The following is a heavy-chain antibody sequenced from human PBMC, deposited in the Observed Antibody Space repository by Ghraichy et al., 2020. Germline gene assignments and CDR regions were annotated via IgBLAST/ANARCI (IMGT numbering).Heavy chain of an antibody. V-gene: IGHV1-8*02. CDR3: ARVQPIFGVYNYYYYYMYV. CDR1: GYTFANYV. J-gene: IGHJ6*03. CDR2: MNPNSGNT. D-gene: IGHD3-3*01. Sequence: ASVKVSCKAAGYTFANYVINLLRQSPEQGDEWMGWMNPNSGNTDYVQKFQGRVTMTRNTPISTAYMELSGLRSEYTAVYYCARVQPIFGVYNYYYYYMYVW.